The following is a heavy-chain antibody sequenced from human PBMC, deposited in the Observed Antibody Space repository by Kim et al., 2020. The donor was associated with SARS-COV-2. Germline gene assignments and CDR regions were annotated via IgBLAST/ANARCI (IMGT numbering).Heavy chain of an antibody. CDR2: IDPSDSYT. CDR1: GYSFTSYW. CDR3: ARLQYQLPRRYYYYGMDV. Sequence: GESLKISCKGSGYSFTSYWISWVRQMPGKGLEWMGRIDPSDSYTNYSPSFQGHVTISADKSISTAYLQWSSLKASDTAMYYCARLQYQLPRRYYYYGMDVWGQGTTVTVSS. D-gene: IGHD2-2*01. J-gene: IGHJ6*02. V-gene: IGHV5-10-1*01.